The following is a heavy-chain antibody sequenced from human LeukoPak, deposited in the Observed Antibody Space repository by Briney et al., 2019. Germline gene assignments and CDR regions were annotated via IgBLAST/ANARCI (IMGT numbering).Heavy chain of an antibody. CDR1: GFTFSSYS. CDR3: ARAEISGWYYFDY. D-gene: IGHD6-19*01. J-gene: IGHJ4*02. V-gene: IGHV3-21*01. Sequence: GGSLRLSCAASGFTFSSYSMNCVRQAPGNWLEWVSSIISSSSYIYYPDSVKGRFTISRDNANNSLYLQMNSLRAEDTAVYYCARAEISGWYYFDYWGQGTLVTVSS. CDR2: IISSSSYI.